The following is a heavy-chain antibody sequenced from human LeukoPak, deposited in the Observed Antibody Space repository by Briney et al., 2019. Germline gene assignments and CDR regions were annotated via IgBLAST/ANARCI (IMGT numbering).Heavy chain of an antibody. CDR1: GGTFSSYA. CDR3: ARVRSGYYRSGSPGGDFDY. J-gene: IGHJ4*02. CDR2: IIPILGIA. D-gene: IGHD3-10*01. Sequence: SVKVSCKASGGTFSSYAISWVRQAPGQGLEWMGRIIPILGIANYAQKFQGRVTITADKSTSTAYIELSSLRSEDTAVYYCARVRSGYYRSGSPGGDFDYWGQGTLVTVSS. V-gene: IGHV1-69*04.